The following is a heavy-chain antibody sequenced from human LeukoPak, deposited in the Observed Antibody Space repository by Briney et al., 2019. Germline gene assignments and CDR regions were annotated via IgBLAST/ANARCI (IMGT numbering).Heavy chain of an antibody. D-gene: IGHD6-19*01. CDR1: GFTFSSYW. CDR3: ARVLTVGYSSDWASPIYFDY. V-gene: IGHV3-7*01. Sequence: PGGSLRLSCAASGFTFSSYWMSWVRQAPGKGLEWVAYIKQDGSEKYYVDSVKGRFTISRDNAKNSLYLQMNSLRAEDTAVYYCARVLTVGYSSDWASPIYFDYWGQGTLVTVSS. J-gene: IGHJ4*02. CDR2: IKQDGSEK.